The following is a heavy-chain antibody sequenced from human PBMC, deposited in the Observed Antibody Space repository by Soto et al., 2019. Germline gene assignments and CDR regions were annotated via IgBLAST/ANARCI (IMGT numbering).Heavy chain of an antibody. J-gene: IGHJ4*02. CDR1: GGSFSGHY. CDR2: INHSGGT. Sequence: PSETLSLTCAVYGGSFSGHYWSWIRQPPGKGLEWIGEINHSGGTSYNPSLKSRVTISVDTSKSQFSLKLTSVTAADRAVYDCARVSQRGYYLVYFDYWGQETLAPSPQ. CDR3: ARVSQRGYYLVYFDY. D-gene: IGHD3-22*01. V-gene: IGHV4-34*01.